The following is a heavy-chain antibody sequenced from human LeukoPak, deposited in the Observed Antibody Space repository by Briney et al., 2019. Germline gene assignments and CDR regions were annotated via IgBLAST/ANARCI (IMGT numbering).Heavy chain of an antibody. CDR1: GGSIGSYY. CDR2: ISYSSRT. J-gene: IGHJ4*02. CDR3: ARGALVTMVRGVIITTSHFDY. Sequence: SETLSLTCSVSGGSIGSYYWSWIRQPPGKGLAWIGYISYSSRTNYYPSLKSRVTISVDTSKNQFSLKLSSVTAADTAVYYCARGALVTMVRGVIITTSHFDYWGQGTLVTVSS. V-gene: IGHV4-59*01. D-gene: IGHD3-10*01.